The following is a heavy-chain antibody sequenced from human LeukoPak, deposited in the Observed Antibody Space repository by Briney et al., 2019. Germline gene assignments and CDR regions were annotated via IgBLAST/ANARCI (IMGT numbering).Heavy chain of an antibody. V-gene: IGHV4-4*02. J-gene: IGHJ6*02. D-gene: IGHD1-26*01. CDR1: GGSISSSNW. CDR2: IYHSGST. Sequence: SETLSLTCAVSGGSISSSNWWSWVRQPPGKGLEWIGEIYHSGSTNYNPSLKSRVTISVDKSKNQFSLKLSSVTAADTAVYYCARQSGSYYDYYYYYGMDVWGQGTTVTVSS. CDR3: ARQSGSYYDYYYYYGMDV.